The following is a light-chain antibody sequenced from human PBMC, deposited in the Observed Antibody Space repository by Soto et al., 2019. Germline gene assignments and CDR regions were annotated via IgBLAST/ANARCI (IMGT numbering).Light chain of an antibody. CDR2: RNN. CDR1: SSNIGSNY. V-gene: IGLV1-47*01. Sequence: QSVLTQPPSASGTPGQRVTMSCSGSSSNIGSNYVYWYQQVPGTAPKPLIYRNNQRPSGVPDRFSGSKSGTSASLAISGLRSEDEADYYCAAWDDSLSGPVFGGGTQLTVL. CDR3: AAWDDSLSGPV. J-gene: IGLJ2*01.